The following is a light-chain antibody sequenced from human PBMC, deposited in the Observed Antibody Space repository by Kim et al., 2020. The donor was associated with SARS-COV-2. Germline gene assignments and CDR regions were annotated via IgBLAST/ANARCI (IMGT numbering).Light chain of an antibody. V-gene: IGLV3-1*01. CDR2: QDS. J-gene: IGLJ1*01. Sequence: SYELTQPPSVSVSPGQTASITCSGDKLGDKYACWYQQKPGQSPVLVIYQDSKRPSGIPEPFSGSNSGNTATLTISGPQAMDEADYYCQAWDSSLYVFGTG. CDR3: QAWDSSLYV. CDR1: KLGDKY.